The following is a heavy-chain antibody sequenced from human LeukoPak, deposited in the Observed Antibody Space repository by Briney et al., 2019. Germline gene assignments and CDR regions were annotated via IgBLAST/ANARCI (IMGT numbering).Heavy chain of an antibody. Sequence: GGSLRLSCAASGFTVSSNYMSWVRQAPGKGLEWVAVISYDGSNKYYADSVKGRFTISRDNSKNTLYLQMNSLRAEDTAVYYCARDPYYYGSGSPLYFDYWGQGTLVTVSS. V-gene: IGHV3-30*03. CDR1: GFTVSSNY. D-gene: IGHD3-10*01. J-gene: IGHJ4*02. CDR3: ARDPYYYGSGSPLYFDY. CDR2: ISYDGSNK.